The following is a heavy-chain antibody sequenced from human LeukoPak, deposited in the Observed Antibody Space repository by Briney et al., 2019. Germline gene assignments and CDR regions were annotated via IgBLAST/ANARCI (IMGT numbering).Heavy chain of an antibody. V-gene: IGHV4-30-4*01. CDR1: GGSISSADYF. CDR2: IYYRGST. J-gene: IGHJ4*02. CDR3: ARHVGPGPTVTTDPGYFDY. Sequence: KPSETLSLTCTVSGGSISSADYFWSWIRQPPGKGLEWLGHIYYRGSTQYSPSLKSRLTISVDTSKNQFSLKLSSVTAADTAVYYCARHVGPGPTVTTDPGYFDYWGQGTLVTVSS. D-gene: IGHD4-11*01.